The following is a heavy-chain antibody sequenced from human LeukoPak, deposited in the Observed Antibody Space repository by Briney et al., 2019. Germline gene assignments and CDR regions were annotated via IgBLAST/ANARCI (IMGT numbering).Heavy chain of an antibody. Sequence: PSETLSLTCTVSGGSISSSSYYWGWIRQPPGKGLEWIGSIYYSGSTYYNPSLKSRVTISVDTSKNQFSLKLSSVTAADTAVYYCARGGVVPAHKRYYYGMDVWGQGTTVTVSS. J-gene: IGHJ6*02. CDR3: ARGGVVPAHKRYYYGMDV. V-gene: IGHV4-39*01. D-gene: IGHD2-2*01. CDR2: IYYSGST. CDR1: GGSISSSSYY.